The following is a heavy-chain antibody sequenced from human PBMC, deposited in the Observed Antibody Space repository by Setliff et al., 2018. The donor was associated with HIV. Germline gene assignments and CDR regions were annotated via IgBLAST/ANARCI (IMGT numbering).Heavy chain of an antibody. CDR1: GGSFSGYY. J-gene: IGHJ5*02. D-gene: IGHD6-13*01. CDR2: IYYSGST. Sequence: SETLSLTCAVYGGSFSGYYWSWIRQPPGKGLEWIGSIYYSGSTYYNPSLKSRVTISVDTSKNQFSLKLSSVTAADTAVYYCASQFTSSWVYNWFDPWGQGTLVTVSS. V-gene: IGHV4-34*01. CDR3: ASQFTSSWVYNWFDP.